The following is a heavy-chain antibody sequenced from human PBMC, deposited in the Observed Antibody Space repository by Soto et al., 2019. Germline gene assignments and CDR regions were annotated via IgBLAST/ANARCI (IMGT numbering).Heavy chain of an antibody. CDR3: AKSFDFWSGYYTGYFDY. CDR2: ISGSGGST. CDR1: GFTFSSYS. V-gene: IGHV3-23*01. J-gene: IGHJ4*02. Sequence: GSLRLSCAASGFTFSSYSMSWVRQAPGKGLEWVSAISGSGGSTYYADSVKGRFTISRDNSKNTLYLQMNSLRAEDTAVYYCAKSFDFWSGYYTGYFDYWGQGTLVTVSS. D-gene: IGHD3-3*01.